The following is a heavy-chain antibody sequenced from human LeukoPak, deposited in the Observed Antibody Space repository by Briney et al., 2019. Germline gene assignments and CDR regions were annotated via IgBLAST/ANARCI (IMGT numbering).Heavy chain of an antibody. D-gene: IGHD2/OR15-2a*01. Sequence: PGGSLRLAWATSGFPFTETWMDWVRHVPGKGRVWVSRIRSDGSDERYPEAVKGRFTISRDNAKNTLYLQMNSLRDEDTAVYYCARDWFHAIDYWGQGPLVTVSS. J-gene: IGHJ4*02. CDR3: ARDWFHAIDY. V-gene: IGHV3-74*01. CDR2: IRSDGSDE. CDR1: GFPFTETW.